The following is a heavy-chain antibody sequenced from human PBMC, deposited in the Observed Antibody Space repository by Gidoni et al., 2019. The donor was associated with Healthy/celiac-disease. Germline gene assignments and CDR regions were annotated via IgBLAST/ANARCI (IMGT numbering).Heavy chain of an antibody. J-gene: IGHJ4*02. CDR3: ARVANRYDYVWGSYRLLFDY. V-gene: IGHV4-34*01. CDR2: INHSGST. CDR1: GGSFSGYY. D-gene: IGHD3-16*02. Sequence: QVQLQQWGAGLLKPSETLSLTCAVYGGSFSGYYCSWIRQPPGKGLEWIGEINHSGSTNYNPSLKSRVTISVDTSKNQFSLKLSSVTAADTAVYYCARVANRYDYVWGSYRLLFDYWGQGTLVTVSS.